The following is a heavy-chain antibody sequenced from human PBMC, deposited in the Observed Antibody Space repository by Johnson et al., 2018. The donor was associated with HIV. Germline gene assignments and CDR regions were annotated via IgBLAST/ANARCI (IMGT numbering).Heavy chain of an antibody. J-gene: IGHJ3*02. D-gene: IGHD3-10*01. Sequence: VQLVESGGGLIQPGGSLRLSCAASGFTVSSNYMSWVRQAPGKGLEWVGRIKSKTDGGTTDYAAPVKGRFTISRDDSKNTLYLQMNSLKTEDTAVYYCTTDQGYYGDAFDIWGQGTMVTVSS. CDR1: GFTVSSNY. CDR2: IKSKTDGGTT. CDR3: TTDQGYYGDAFDI. V-gene: IGHV3-15*01.